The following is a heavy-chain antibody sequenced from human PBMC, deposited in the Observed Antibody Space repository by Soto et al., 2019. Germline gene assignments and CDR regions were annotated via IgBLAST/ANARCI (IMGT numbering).Heavy chain of an antibody. D-gene: IGHD4-17*01. J-gene: IGHJ4*02. Sequence: PGGSLRLSCAASGFTFCSYAMHWVRQAPGKGLEYVSAISSNGGSTYYANSVKGRFTISRDNSKNTLYLQMGSLRAEDMAVYYCAATVIKTPYWGQGTLVTVSS. CDR2: ISSNGGST. V-gene: IGHV3-64*01. CDR3: AATVIKTPY. CDR1: GFTFCSYA.